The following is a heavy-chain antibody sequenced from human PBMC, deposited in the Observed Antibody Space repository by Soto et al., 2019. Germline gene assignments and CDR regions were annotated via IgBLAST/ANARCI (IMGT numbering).Heavy chain of an antibody. CDR3: ARRTDAYNWADY. Sequence: EVQLVESGGGLVQPGGSLRLSCAASGFTFSSHWMHWVRQAPGKGLVWVSRINTDGSNTNYADSMKGRFTISRDNAKNTLFLQMNSLRAEDTAVYYCARRTDAYNWADYWGQGTLVTVSS. CDR1: GFTFSSHW. V-gene: IGHV3-74*01. J-gene: IGHJ4*02. CDR2: INTDGSNT. D-gene: IGHD1-1*01.